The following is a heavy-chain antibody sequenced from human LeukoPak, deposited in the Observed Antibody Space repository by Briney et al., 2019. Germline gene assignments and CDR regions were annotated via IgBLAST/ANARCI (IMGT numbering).Heavy chain of an antibody. CDR1: GYTFTGYY. V-gene: IGHV1-2*02. D-gene: IGHD5-18*01. Sequence: ASVKVSCKASGYTFTGYYIHWVRQAPGQGLEWMGWINPNSGGTNYAQKFQGRVTMTRDMSISTAYMELSRLRADDTAVYYCARGSFSADAPLVLDYFHHWGQGTLVTDSS. CDR2: INPNSGGT. CDR3: ARGSFSADAPLVLDYFHH. J-gene: IGHJ1*01.